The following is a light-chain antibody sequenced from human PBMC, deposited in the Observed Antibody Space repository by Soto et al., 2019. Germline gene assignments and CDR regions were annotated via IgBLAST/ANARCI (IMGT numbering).Light chain of an antibody. V-gene: IGLV7-43*01. CDR2: SIS. Sequence: QAVVTHEPSLTVSPGGTVTLTCTSSTGAVTSDHYPNWFQQKPGQAPRSLIYSISNRHSWTPARYSGSLLGAKAALTLSGVQPEDEAEYYCLLYYGGVYVFGTGTKVTVL. CDR1: TGAVTSDHY. J-gene: IGLJ1*01. CDR3: LLYYGGVYV.